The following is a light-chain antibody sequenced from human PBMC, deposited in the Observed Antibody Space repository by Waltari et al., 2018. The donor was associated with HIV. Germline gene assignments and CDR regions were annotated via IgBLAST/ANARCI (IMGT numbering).Light chain of an antibody. Sequence: DIRLTQSASSLSASVGDTITITCRARQGISRFLAWFRQKPGKAPRSLIYAASTLQSGVPSKFSGSGSGTDFTLTITSLQPEDVATYYCLQHNNYPLSFGGGTKVEIK. CDR1: QGISRF. CDR3: LQHNNYPLS. CDR2: AAS. V-gene: IGKV1-16*02. J-gene: IGKJ4*01.